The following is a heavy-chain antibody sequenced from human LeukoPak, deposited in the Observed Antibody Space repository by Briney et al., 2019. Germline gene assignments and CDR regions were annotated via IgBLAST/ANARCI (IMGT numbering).Heavy chain of an antibody. CDR1: GDSISSSNW. CDR3: AREGGFYRPLDY. J-gene: IGHJ4*02. D-gene: IGHD3-3*01. CDR2: VHLDGRT. Sequence: SGTLSLTCAVSGDSISSSNWWTWVRQPPGKGLEWIGEVHLDGRTNYNPSLESRLTMSVDLSENHISLKLTSVTAADTAVYYCAREGGFYRPLDYSGQGTLVTVSS. V-gene: IGHV4-4*02.